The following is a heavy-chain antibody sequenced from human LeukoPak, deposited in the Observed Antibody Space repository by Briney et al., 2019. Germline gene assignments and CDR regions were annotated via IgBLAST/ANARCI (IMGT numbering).Heavy chain of an antibody. CDR2: ISSSSSYI. J-gene: IGHJ4*02. CDR3: ARDNRPFKY. V-gene: IGHV3-21*01. D-gene: IGHD1-14*01. Sequence: GGSLRLSCAASGFTFSSYAMSCLRQAPGKGLEWVSSISSSSSYIYYADSVKGRFTISRDNATNSLDLQMNSLRDEDTAVYYCARDNRPFKYWGQGTLVTVSS. CDR1: GFTFSSYA.